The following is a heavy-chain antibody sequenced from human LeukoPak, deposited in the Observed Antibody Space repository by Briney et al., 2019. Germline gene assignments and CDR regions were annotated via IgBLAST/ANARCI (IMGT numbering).Heavy chain of an antibody. CDR1: GFTVSSNS. D-gene: IGHD2-15*01. Sequence: GGSLRLSCAASGFTVSSNSMSWVRQAPGKGLEWVSVIYSGGSTYYADSVKGRFTISRDNSKNTLFLQMNSLRVEDTAVYYCATGVAFDYWGQGNLVTVSS. V-gene: IGHV3-53*01. CDR2: IYSGGST. J-gene: IGHJ4*02. CDR3: ATGVAFDY.